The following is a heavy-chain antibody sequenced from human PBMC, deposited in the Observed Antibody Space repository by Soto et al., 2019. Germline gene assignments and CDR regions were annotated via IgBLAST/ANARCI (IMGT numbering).Heavy chain of an antibody. CDR3: ARLRSGSYYTPEYFQH. J-gene: IGHJ1*01. CDR2: IYYSGST. V-gene: IGHV4-39*01. CDR1: GGSISSSSYY. D-gene: IGHD1-26*01. Sequence: QLQLQESGPGLVKPSETLSLTCTVSGGSISSSSYYWGWIRQPPGKGLEWIGSIYYSGSTYYNPSLKRRVTISVDTSKNQFSLKRSSVTAADAPVYYCARLRSGSYYTPEYFQHWGQGTLVTVSS.